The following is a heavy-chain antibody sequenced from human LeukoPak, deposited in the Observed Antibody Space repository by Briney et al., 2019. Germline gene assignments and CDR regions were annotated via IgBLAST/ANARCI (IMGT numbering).Heavy chain of an antibody. CDR2: ISAYNGNT. D-gene: IGHD2-15*01. CDR3: ARDFCSGGSCYHSLGH. CDR1: GYTFTSYG. V-gene: IGHV1-18*01. J-gene: IGHJ4*02. Sequence: ASVKVSCKASGYTFTSYGISWVRQAPGQGLEWMGWISAYNGNTNYAQKLQGRVTMTTDTSTSTVYMELRSLISDDTALYYCARDFCSGGSCYHSLGHWGQGALVTVSS.